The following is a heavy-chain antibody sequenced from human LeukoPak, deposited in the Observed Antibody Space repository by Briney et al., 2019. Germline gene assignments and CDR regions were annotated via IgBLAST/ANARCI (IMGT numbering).Heavy chain of an antibody. V-gene: IGHV1-69*13. CDR2: IIPIFGTA. J-gene: IGHJ3*02. CDR3: ARDQALNYYDSSGLGAFDI. Sequence: GASVKVSCKASGGTFSSYAISWVGQAPGQGLEWMGGIIPIFGTANYAQKFQGRVTITADESTSTAYMGLSSLRSEDTAVYYCARDQALNYYDSSGLGAFDIWGQGTMVTVSS. CDR1: GGTFSSYA. D-gene: IGHD3-22*01.